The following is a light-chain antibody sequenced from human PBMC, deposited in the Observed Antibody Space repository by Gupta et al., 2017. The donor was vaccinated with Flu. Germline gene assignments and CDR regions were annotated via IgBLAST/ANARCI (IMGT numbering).Light chain of an antibody. CDR3: CSYADGVV. Sequence: QSVLTQPASVSGSLGQSITISCTSSDVGSFTLVSWYQQHPGKAPKLMIYEVTKRHSGVSNRSSGSKSGNTASLTISGLQAEDEADYHCCSYADGVVFGGGTKVTVL. CDR2: EVT. J-gene: IGLJ3*02. V-gene: IGLV2-23*02. CDR1: SSDVGSFTL.